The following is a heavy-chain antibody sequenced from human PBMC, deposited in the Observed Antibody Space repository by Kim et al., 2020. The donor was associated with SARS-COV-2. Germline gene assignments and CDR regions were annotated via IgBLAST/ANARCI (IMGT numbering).Heavy chain of an antibody. CDR3: ARGGERWLQLLSVGYFDY. CDR1: GGTFSSYT. D-gene: IGHD5-12*01. CDR2: IIPILGIA. Sequence: SVKVSCKASGGTFSSYTISWVRQAPGQGLEWMGRIIPILGIANYAQKFQGRVTITADKSTSTAYMELSSLRSEDTAVYYCARGGERWLQLLSVGYFDYWGQGTLVTVSS. V-gene: IGHV1-69*02. J-gene: IGHJ4*02.